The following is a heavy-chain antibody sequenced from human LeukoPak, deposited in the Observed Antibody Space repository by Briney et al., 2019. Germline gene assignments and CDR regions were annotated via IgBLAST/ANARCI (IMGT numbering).Heavy chain of an antibody. Sequence: GESLKISCKGSGYSFSNYWIGWVRQMPGKGLEWMGIIYPGDSDTRYSPSFRGQVTISADKSIGTAYLQWGSLKASDTAMYYCARRADTSAYYTYWGQGTLVTVSS. J-gene: IGHJ4*02. D-gene: IGHD3-22*01. V-gene: IGHV5-51*01. CDR3: ARRADTSAYYTY. CDR2: IYPGDSDT. CDR1: GYSFSNYW.